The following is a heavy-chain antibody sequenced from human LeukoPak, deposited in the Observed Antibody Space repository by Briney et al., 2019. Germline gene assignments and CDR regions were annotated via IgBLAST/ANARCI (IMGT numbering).Heavy chain of an antibody. D-gene: IGHD6-19*01. V-gene: IGHV4-61*02. CDR1: GGSISSGSYY. CDR3: ARVGYSSGWTDIDAFDI. J-gene: IGHJ3*02. CDR2: IYTSGST. Sequence: SETLSLTCTVSGGSISSGSYYWSWIRQPAGKGLEWIGRIYTSGSTNYNPSLKSRVTISVDTSKNQFSLKLGSVTAADTAVYYCARVGYSSGWTDIDAFDIWGQGTMVTVSS.